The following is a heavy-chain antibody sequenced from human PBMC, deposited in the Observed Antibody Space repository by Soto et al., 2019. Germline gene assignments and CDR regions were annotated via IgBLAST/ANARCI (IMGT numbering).Heavy chain of an antibody. Sequence: PGGSLRLSCAASGFTFSSYWMSWVRQAPGKGLEWVANIKQDGSEKYYVDSVKGRFTISRDNAKNSLYLQMNSLRAEDTAVYYCASLWLQFDYFDYWGQGTLVTVYS. V-gene: IGHV3-7*03. CDR2: IKQDGSEK. CDR1: GFTFSSYW. CDR3: ASLWLQFDYFDY. D-gene: IGHD5-12*01. J-gene: IGHJ4*02.